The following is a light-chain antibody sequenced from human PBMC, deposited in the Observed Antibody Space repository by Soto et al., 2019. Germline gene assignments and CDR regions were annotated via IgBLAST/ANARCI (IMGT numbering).Light chain of an antibody. Sequence: EIVLTQSPATLSLSPGERATLSCRASQSVSSYLAWYQQKPGQAPRLLIYDASNRATGIPARFSGSGSGTDFTLTISSLEPEDVAVYYCQQRSNWPLTFGGVTKVDIK. V-gene: IGKV3-11*01. CDR1: QSVSSY. J-gene: IGKJ4*01. CDR3: QQRSNWPLT. CDR2: DAS.